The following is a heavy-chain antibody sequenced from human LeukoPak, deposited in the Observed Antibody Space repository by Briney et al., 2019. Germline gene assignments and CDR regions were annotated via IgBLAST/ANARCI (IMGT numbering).Heavy chain of an antibody. Sequence: PGGSLRLSCAASGFTFSSYAMHWVRQAPGKGLEWVAVISYDGSNKYYADSVKGRFTISRDNSKNTLYLQMNSLRAEDTAVYYCASDQYSGRYYAPLYYYYYYGMDVWGQGTTVTVSS. CDR3: ASDQYSGRYYAPLYYYYYYGMDV. J-gene: IGHJ6*02. CDR2: ISYDGSNK. V-gene: IGHV3-30*04. D-gene: IGHD1-26*01. CDR1: GFTFSSYA.